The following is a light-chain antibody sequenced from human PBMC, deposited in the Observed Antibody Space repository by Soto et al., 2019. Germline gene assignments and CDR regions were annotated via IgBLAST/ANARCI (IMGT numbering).Light chain of an antibody. J-gene: IGLJ2*01. CDR3: VVFMGSGIAV. CDR1: SGSVSTSYY. Sequence: QTVVTQEPSFSVSPGGTVTLTCGLSSGSVSTSYYPSWYQQTPGQAPRTLIHSTNTRSSGVPDRFSGSILGNKAALTITGAQADDESDYYCVVFMGSGIAVFGGGTKVTVL. CDR2: STN. V-gene: IGLV8-61*01.